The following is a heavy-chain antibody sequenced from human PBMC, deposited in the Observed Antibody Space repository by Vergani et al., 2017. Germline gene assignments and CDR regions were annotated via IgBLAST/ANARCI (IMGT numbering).Heavy chain of an antibody. J-gene: IGHJ4*02. CDR1: GFTFTSYG. CDR2: IRSDESRR. CDR3: AKEGGGYCSGGTCYPEY. Sequence: QVQLVESGGGVVQPGGSLRLSCAASGFTFTSYGMPWVRQAPGKGLEWVASIRSDESRRYYGDSMEGPFTISRDNSKNTLYLQMKSLRPEDTAVYYCAKEGGGYCSGGTCYPEYWGQGTLVIVSS. V-gene: IGHV3-30*02. D-gene: IGHD2-15*01.